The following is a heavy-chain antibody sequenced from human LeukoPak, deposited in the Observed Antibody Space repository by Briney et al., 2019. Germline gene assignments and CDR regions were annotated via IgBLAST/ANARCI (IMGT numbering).Heavy chain of an antibody. CDR1: GGSISSSSYY. V-gene: IGHV4-39*07. Sequence: SETLSLTCTVSGGSISSSSYYWGWIRQPPGKGLEWIGSIYYSGSTYYNPSLKSRVTISVDTSKNQFSLKLSSVTAADTAVYYCARFGSSPTGYYGVDVWGQGTTVTVSS. J-gene: IGHJ6*02. CDR2: IYYSGST. CDR3: ARFGSSPTGYYGVDV. D-gene: IGHD6-13*01.